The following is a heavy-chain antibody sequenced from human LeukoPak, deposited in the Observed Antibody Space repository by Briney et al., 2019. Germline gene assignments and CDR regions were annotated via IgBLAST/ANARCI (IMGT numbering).Heavy chain of an antibody. D-gene: IGHD2-8*01. V-gene: IGHV3-23*01. CDR2: ISGSGGST. CDR1: GFTFSSYA. CDR3: AKDLYGEDYFDY. Sequence: GGSLRLSCAASGFTFSSYAMSWVRQAPGKGLEWVSAISGSGGSTYYADSVKGRFTISRDNSKNTLYLQMNSLRAEDAAVYYCAKDLYGEDYFDYWGQGTLVTVSS. J-gene: IGHJ4*02.